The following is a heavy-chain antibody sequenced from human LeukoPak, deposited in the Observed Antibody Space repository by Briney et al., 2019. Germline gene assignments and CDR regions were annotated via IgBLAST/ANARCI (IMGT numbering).Heavy chain of an antibody. Sequence: ASVKVSCKASGYTFTSYDINWVRQATGQGLERMGWMNPNSGNTGYAQKFQGRVTMTRNTSISTAYMELSSLRSEDTAVYYCARGATMVRGVIPNWFDPWGQGTLVTVSS. CDR2: MNPNSGNT. D-gene: IGHD3-10*01. CDR1: GYTFTSYD. CDR3: ARGATMVRGVIPNWFDP. V-gene: IGHV1-8*01. J-gene: IGHJ5*02.